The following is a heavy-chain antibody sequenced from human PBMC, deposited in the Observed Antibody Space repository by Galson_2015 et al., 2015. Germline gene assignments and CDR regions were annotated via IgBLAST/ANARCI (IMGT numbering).Heavy chain of an antibody. CDR1: GASISSGDYL. CDR3: ARDGNCSGGRCYQPAYYYYFYMDV. D-gene: IGHD2-15*01. J-gene: IGHJ6*03. CDR2: IYYTGST. V-gene: IGHV4-30-4*01. Sequence: TLSLTCTVSGASISSGDYLWSWIRQPPGRGLGWIGYIYYTGSTHYNPSLKSRITMSIDTSKNQFSLRLSSVTAADTAVYFCARDGNCSGGRCYQPAYYYYFYMDVWGKGTTVTVSS.